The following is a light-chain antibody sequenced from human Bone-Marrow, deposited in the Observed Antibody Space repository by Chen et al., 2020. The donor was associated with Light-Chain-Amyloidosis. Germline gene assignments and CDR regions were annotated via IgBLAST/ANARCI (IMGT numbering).Light chain of an antibody. CDR2: GKN. CDR1: SLRSYY. Sequence: SSELTQDPAVSVALGQTVRITCQGDSLRSYYASWYQQKSGQAPVLVIYGKNNRPSGIPDRFSGSSSGNTASVTITGAQAEDEADYYCNSRDSSGNHYVFGTGTKLTVL. CDR3: NSRDSSGNHYV. V-gene: IGLV3-19*01. J-gene: IGLJ1*01.